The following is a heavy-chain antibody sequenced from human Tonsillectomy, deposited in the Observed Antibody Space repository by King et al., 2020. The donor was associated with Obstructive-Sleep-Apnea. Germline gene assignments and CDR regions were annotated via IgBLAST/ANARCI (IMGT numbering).Heavy chain of an antibody. J-gene: IGHJ6*02. D-gene: IGHD5-24*01. CDR2: IHHSGSS. Sequence: QLQLQESGPGLVKPSGTLSLTCAVSGGSISSTNWWTWVRQPPGKGLRWIEEIHHSGSSNYNPSLKSRVTISVDKSKNQFSLKLSSVTAADTAVYYCARVTWRPYYYGMDVWGQGTTVTVSS. CDR1: GGSISSTNW. CDR3: ARVTWRPYYYGMDV. V-gene: IGHV4-4*02.